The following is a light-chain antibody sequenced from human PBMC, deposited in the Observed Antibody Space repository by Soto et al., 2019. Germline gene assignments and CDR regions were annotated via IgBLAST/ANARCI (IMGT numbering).Light chain of an antibody. J-gene: IGLJ1*01. CDR2: DVS. Sequence: QSALTQPRSMSASPGQAVTISCTGTSSDVGGYNYVSWYQQHPGKAPKLMIYDVSKRPSGVPDRFSGSKSGNTASLTISGLQAEDEADYYCCSYAGSYVFGTGTKVTVL. CDR1: SSDVGGYNY. V-gene: IGLV2-11*01. CDR3: CSYAGSYV.